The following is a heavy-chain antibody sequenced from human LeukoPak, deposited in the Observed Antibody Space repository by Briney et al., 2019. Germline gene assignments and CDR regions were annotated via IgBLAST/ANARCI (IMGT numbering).Heavy chain of an antibody. D-gene: IGHD1-26*01. J-gene: IGHJ4*02. Sequence: PSETLSLTCTVSGGSISSGSYYWSWIRQPAGKGLEWIGRIYTSGSTNYNPSLKSRVTISVDTSKNQFSLKLSSVTAADTAVYYCARFDNGSFPYWGQGTLVTVSS. V-gene: IGHV4-61*02. CDR3: ARFDNGSFPY. CDR1: GGSISSGSYY. CDR2: IYTSGST.